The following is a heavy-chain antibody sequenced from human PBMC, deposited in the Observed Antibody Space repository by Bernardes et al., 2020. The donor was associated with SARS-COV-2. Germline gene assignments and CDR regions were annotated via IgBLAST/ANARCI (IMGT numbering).Heavy chain of an antibody. D-gene: IGHD3-22*01. CDR3: ARGYYYDRGGPNDAFDT. CDR1: GGSISSYH. CDR2: IHYSGST. V-gene: IGHV4-59*01. Sequence: SEPLSLTCTVSGGSISSYHWNWIRQPPGKGLEWIGYIHYSGSTNYNPSLKSRVTISADTSKKQISLKLSSATAADTAVYYCARGYYYDRGGPNDAFDTWGQGTMVTVSS. J-gene: IGHJ3*02.